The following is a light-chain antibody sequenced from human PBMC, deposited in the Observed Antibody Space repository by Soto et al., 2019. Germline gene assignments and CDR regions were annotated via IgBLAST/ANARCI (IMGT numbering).Light chain of an antibody. Sequence: QAVVTQPPSASGSPGQSVAISCTGTSSDVGGYKYVSWYQQHPGKAPKLMIYEVNKRPSGVPDRFSGSKSANTATLTVSGLQAEDEADYYCSSYAGSNNLDVVFGGGTQLTVL. J-gene: IGLJ2*01. CDR2: EVN. CDR3: SSYAGSNNLDVV. CDR1: SSDVGGYKY. V-gene: IGLV2-8*01.